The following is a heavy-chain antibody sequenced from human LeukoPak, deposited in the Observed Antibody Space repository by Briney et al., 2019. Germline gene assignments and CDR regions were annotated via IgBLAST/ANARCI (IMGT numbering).Heavy chain of an antibody. V-gene: IGHV4-30-2*01. D-gene: IGHD3-16*02. CDR2: IYHSGST. CDR3: ARVRGVWGSYRTLGAFDI. CDR1: GDSVSSGDDY. Sequence: PSETLSLTCTVSGDSVSSGDDYWSWIRQPPGKGLEWIGYIYHSGSTYYNPSLKGRVAISIDRSKNQFSLNLSSVTAADTAIYYCARVRGVWGSYRTLGAFDIWGQGTMVTVSS. J-gene: IGHJ3*02.